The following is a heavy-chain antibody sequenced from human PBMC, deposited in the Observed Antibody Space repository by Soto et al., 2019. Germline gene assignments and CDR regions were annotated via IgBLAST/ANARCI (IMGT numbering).Heavy chain of an antibody. J-gene: IGHJ4*02. Sequence: ASVKVSCKASGYTFTSYDISWVLQATGQGLEWMGWINPNSGNTGYAQKFQGRVTMTRNTSISTAYMELSSLRSEDTAVYYCARGTNSQLRYFDWTLDYWGQGTLVTVSS. CDR3: ARGTNSQLRYFDWTLDY. CDR2: INPNSGNT. V-gene: IGHV1-8*01. CDR1: GYTFTSYD. D-gene: IGHD3-9*01.